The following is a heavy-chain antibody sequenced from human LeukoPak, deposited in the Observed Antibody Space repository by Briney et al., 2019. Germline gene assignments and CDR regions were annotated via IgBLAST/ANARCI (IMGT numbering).Heavy chain of an antibody. V-gene: IGHV3-30*02. CDR2: IRYDGSDK. D-gene: IGHD5-24*01. J-gene: IGHJ4*02. Sequence: PGGSLRLSCAASGFTFSSYDMHWVRQAPGKGLEWVAFIRYDGSDKYYADSVKGRFTISRDNSKNTLYLQMNSLRPEDTAIYYCAKDLGDGYAKDYWGQGILVTVSS. CDR3: AKDLGDGYAKDY. CDR1: GFTFSSYD.